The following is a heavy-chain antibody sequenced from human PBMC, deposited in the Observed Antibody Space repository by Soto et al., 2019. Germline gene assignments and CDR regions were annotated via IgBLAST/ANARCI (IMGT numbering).Heavy chain of an antibody. CDR2: INPNSGGT. CDR1: GYTFTGYY. Sequence: ASVKVSCKASGYTFTGYYMHWVRQAPGQGLEWMGWINPNSGGTNYAQKFQGWVTMTRDTSISTAYMELSRLRSDDTAVYYCARQGEGGGPNWFDPWGQGTLVTVSS. D-gene: IGHD3-16*01. J-gene: IGHJ5*02. V-gene: IGHV1-2*04. CDR3: ARQGEGGGPNWFDP.